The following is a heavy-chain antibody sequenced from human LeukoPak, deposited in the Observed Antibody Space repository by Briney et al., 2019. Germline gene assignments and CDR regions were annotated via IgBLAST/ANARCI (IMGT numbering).Heavy chain of an antibody. CDR3: ARDAEDIVVVPAASMLDY. D-gene: IGHD2-2*01. Sequence: ASVKVSCKASGYTFTSYYMHWVRQAPGQGLEWMGIINPSGGSTSYAQKFQGRVTMTRDTSTSTVYMELSSLRSEDTAVYYCARDAEDIVVVPAASMLDYWGQGTLVTVSS. CDR2: INPSGGST. V-gene: IGHV1-46*03. J-gene: IGHJ4*02. CDR1: GYTFTSYY.